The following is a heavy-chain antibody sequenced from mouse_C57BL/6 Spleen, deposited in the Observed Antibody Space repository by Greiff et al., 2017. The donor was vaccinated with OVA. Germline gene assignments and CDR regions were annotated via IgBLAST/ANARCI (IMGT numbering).Heavy chain of an antibody. D-gene: IGHD2-1*01. CDR2: IRNKANGYTT. V-gene: IGHV7-3*01. CDR3: ARFYYGNSYFDY. CDR1: GFTFTDYY. Sequence: EVQGVESGGGLVQPGGSLSLSCAASGFTFTDYYMSWVRQPPGKALEWLGFIRNKANGYTTEYSASVKGRFTISRDNSQSILYLQMNALRAEDSATYYCARFYYGNSYFDYWGQGTTLTVSS. J-gene: IGHJ2*01.